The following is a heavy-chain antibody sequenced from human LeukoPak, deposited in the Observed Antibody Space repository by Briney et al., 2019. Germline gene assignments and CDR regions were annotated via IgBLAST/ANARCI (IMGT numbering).Heavy chain of an antibody. D-gene: IGHD6-13*01. J-gene: IGHJ5*02. V-gene: IGHV1-18*01. CDR1: GYTFTIYG. CDR2: ISGFNGAT. CDR3: ARALPGAATAHNWFDP. Sequence: ASVRVSCKASGYTFTIYGISWVRQAPGQGLEWMGWISGFNGATNYAQKFQGRVTMTIDTSTNTTYMDLRTVTSDDTAIYYCARALPGAATAHNWFDPWGQGTLVTVPS.